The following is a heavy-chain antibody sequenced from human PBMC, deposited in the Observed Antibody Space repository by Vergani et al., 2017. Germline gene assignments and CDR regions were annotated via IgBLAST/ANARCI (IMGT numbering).Heavy chain of an antibody. CDR1: GFTFSSYS. Sequence: EVQLVESGGGLVQPGGSLRLSCAASGFTFSSYSMNWVRQAPGKGLEWVSYISSSSSTIYYADSVKGRFTISRDNAKNSLYLQMNSLRAEDTAVYYCARXPSTVVVIPDAIDIWGQGTTVTVSS. D-gene: IGHD3-22*01. J-gene: IGHJ3*02. V-gene: IGHV3-48*01. CDR3: ARXPSTVVVIPDAIDI. CDR2: ISSSSSTI.